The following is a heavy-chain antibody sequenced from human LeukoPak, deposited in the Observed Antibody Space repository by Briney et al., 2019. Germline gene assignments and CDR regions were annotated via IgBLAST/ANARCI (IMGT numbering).Heavy chain of an antibody. CDR2: IRGSGGST. CDR1: GFTFSSYA. Sequence: GGSLRLSCAASGFTFSSYAMSWVRQAPGKGLEWVSAIRGSGGSTYYADSVKGRFTRSRDNSKNTLYLHVNSLRVEDTAVYYCAKADSSGCLGYFQHWGQGTLITVSS. V-gene: IGHV3-23*01. CDR3: AKADSSGCLGYFQH. D-gene: IGHD6-19*01. J-gene: IGHJ1*01.